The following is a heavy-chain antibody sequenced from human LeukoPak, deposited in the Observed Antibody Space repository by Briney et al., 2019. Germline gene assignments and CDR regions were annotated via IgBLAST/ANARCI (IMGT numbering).Heavy chain of an antibody. J-gene: IGHJ4*02. CDR3: ARDRVVVMRGYFDY. Sequence: PGGSLRLSCAASGFTFSSYAMHWVRQAPGKGLEWVAVISYDGSNKYYADSVKGRFTISRDNSKNTLYLQMNSLRAADTAVYYCARDRVVVMRGYFDYWGQGTLVTVSS. CDR1: GFTFSSYA. V-gene: IGHV3-30*04. CDR2: ISYDGSNK. D-gene: IGHD3-22*01.